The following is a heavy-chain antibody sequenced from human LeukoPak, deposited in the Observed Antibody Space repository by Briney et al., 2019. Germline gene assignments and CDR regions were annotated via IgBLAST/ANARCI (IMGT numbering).Heavy chain of an antibody. Sequence: ASVKVSCKASGYKFTSYSISWVRQAPGQGLEWMGWISAYNGNTDYAQKLQGRVTMTTDTSTSTAYMELRSLRSDDTAVYYCARDCSGGSCKNWFDPWGQGTLVTVSS. CDR2: ISAYNGNT. V-gene: IGHV1-18*01. CDR1: GYKFTSYS. J-gene: IGHJ5*02. CDR3: ARDCSGGSCKNWFDP. D-gene: IGHD2-15*01.